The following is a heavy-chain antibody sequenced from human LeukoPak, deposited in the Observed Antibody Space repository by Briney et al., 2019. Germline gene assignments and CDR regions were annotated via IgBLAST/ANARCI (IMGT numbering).Heavy chain of an antibody. J-gene: IGHJ6*03. CDR1: GGSIIISSYY. CDR3: ARQGGSAYGFYYYYYYMDV. Sequence: PSETLSLTCAVSGGSIIISSYYWGWIRQPPGKGLEWIGSLYYSGSTYYNPSLKSRVTISVDTSKNQFSLKLSSVTAADTAVYYCARQGGSAYGFYYYYYYMDVWGKGTTVTISS. D-gene: IGHD5-12*01. CDR2: LYYSGST. V-gene: IGHV4-39*01.